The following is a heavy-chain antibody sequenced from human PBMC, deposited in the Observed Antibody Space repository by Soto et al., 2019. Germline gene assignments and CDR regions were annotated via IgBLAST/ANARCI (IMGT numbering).Heavy chain of an antibody. CDR2: ISSDGTKK. J-gene: IGHJ4*02. V-gene: IGHV3-30*18. D-gene: IGHD4-17*01. CDR3: AKGPYGDSFF. Sequence: QVQLVESGGGVVQPGRSLRLSCAASSFTFTSYDLHWVRQAPGKGLEWVAFISSDGTKKYYADSVKGRFTISRDNSKNTLYLQMNSLKPEDTAVYHWAKGPYGDSFFWGQGTLLTVSS. CDR1: SFTFTSYD.